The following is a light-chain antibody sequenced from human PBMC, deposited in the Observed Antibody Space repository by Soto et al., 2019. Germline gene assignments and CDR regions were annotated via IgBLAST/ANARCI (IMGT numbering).Light chain of an antibody. CDR3: GTWDTSLSAYV. CDR1: SSNIGNNY. J-gene: IGLJ1*01. V-gene: IGLV1-51*01. Sequence: QSVLTQAPSVSAAPGQTVTISCSGSSSNIGNNYVSWYQHLPGTAPKLLIYDNYERPSGIPDRFSGSKSGTSATLDITGLQTGDEADYYCGTWDTSLSAYVFGTGTKLTVL. CDR2: DNY.